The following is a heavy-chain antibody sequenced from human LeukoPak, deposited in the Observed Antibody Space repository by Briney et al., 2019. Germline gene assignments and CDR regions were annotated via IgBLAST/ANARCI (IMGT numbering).Heavy chain of an antibody. V-gene: IGHV3-30*14. Sequence: GGSLRLSCAASGFTFSTYAMHWVRQAPGKGLEWVAVISHDGSSKYYADSVKGRFTISRDNSKNTLYLQMGSLRAEDMAVYYCAREITGTTQGLGYMDVWGKGTTVTVSS. CDR3: AREITGTTQGLGYMDV. CDR2: ISHDGSSK. J-gene: IGHJ6*03. D-gene: IGHD1-7*01. CDR1: GFTFSTYA.